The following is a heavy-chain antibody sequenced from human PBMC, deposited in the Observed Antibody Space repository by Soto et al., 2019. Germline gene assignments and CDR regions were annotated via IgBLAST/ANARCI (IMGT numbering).Heavy chain of an antibody. J-gene: IGHJ3*02. V-gene: IGHV3-15*01. CDR1: GFTFSNAW. Sequence: GGSLRLSCAASGFTFSNAWMSWVRQAPGKGLEWVGRIKSKTDGGTTDYAAPVKGRFTISRDDSKNTLYLQMNSLKTVDSAVYSFTTDLLTGDVFGEPNAFDIWGQGTMVTVSS. D-gene: IGHD7-27*01. CDR3: TTDLLTGDVFGEPNAFDI. CDR2: IKSKTDGGTT.